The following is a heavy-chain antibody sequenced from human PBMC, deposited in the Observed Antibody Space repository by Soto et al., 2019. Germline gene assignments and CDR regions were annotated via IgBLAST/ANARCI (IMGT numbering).Heavy chain of an antibody. Sequence: GESLKISCKGSGYSFTSYWISWVRQMPGKGLEWMGRIDPSDSYTNYSPSFQGHVTISADKSISTAYLQWSSLKASDTAMYYRAIQLRSGELNAFDIWGQGTMVTVSS. J-gene: IGHJ3*02. CDR1: GYSFTSYW. D-gene: IGHD1-26*01. V-gene: IGHV5-10-1*01. CDR2: IDPSDSYT. CDR3: AIQLRSGELNAFDI.